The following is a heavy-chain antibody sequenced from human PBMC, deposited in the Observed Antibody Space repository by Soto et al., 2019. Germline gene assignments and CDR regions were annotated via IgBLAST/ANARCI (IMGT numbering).Heavy chain of an antibody. V-gene: IGHV1-2*04. Sequence: QVPLVQSGAEVKKPGASVKVSCKASGYTFTGYYMHWVRQAPGQGLEWMGWINPNSGGTNYAQKFQGWVTMTRDTSISTAYMELSRLRSDDTAMYYCEITYYYGSGSYPDAFDIWGQGTMVTVSS. CDR2: INPNSGGT. CDR3: EITYYYGSGSYPDAFDI. D-gene: IGHD3-10*01. J-gene: IGHJ3*02. CDR1: GYTFTGYY.